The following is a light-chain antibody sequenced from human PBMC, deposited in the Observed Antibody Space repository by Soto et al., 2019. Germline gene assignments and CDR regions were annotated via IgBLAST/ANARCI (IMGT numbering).Light chain of an antibody. CDR2: DAS. V-gene: IGKV3-11*01. Sequence: EIVLTQSPATLSLSPGDRAILSCRASQSISSALAWYQQKPGQAPRLLIYDASDRATGIPARFSGSRSGTDFTLTISSLEPEDVAVYYCQQRSDWLTFGGGTRVEIK. CDR3: QQRSDWLT. CDR1: QSISSA. J-gene: IGKJ4*01.